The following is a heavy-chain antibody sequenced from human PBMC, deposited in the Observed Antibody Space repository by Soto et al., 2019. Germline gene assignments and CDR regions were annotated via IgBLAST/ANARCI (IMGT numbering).Heavy chain of an antibody. J-gene: IGHJ4*02. CDR1: GYSISSGCF. CDR3: ARESYSGYHSYDD. D-gene: IGHD5-12*01. V-gene: IGHV4-38-2*02. Sequence: AXETLSLTCTVSGYSISSGCFWGWIRQPPGKGLEWIANMYHDGNTHYNLSLKSRVTMSVDTSKNPFSLKLNSVTAADTAVYYCARESYSGYHSYDDWGQGILVTVSS. CDR2: MYHDGNT.